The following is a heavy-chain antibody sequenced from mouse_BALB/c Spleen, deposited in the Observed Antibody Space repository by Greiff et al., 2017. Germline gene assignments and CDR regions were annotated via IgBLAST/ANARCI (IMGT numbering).Heavy chain of an antibody. D-gene: IGHD1-1*01. V-gene: IGHV2-6-5*01. CDR1: GFSLTDYG. CDR2: IWGGGST. Sequence: VKLVESGPGLVAPSQSLSITCTVSGFSLTDYGVSWIRQPPGKGLEWLGVIWGGGSTYYNSALKSRLSISKDNSKSQVFLKMNSLQTDDTAMYYCAKHSDYGSSYYFDYWGQGTTLTVSS. J-gene: IGHJ2*01. CDR3: AKHSDYGSSYYFDY.